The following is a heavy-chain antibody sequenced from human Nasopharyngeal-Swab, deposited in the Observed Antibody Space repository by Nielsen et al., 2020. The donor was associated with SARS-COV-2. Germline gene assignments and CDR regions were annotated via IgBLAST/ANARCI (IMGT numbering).Heavy chain of an antibody. V-gene: IGHV3-9*01. CDR2: ISWNSGSI. J-gene: IGHJ5*02. D-gene: IGHD3-10*01. Sequence: GGSLRLSCAASGFTFSSYAMSWVRQAPGKGLEWVSGISWNSGSIGYADSVKGRFTISRDNAKNSLYLQMNSLRAEDTALYYCAKDPNNGELLPGWFDPWGQGTLVTVSS. CDR3: AKDPNNGELLPGWFDP. CDR1: GFTFSSYA.